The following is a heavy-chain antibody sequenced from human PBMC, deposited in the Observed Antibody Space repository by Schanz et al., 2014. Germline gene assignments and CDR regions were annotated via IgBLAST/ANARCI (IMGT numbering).Heavy chain of an antibody. V-gene: IGHV3-23*01. CDR3: VRGGTAYYFDD. CDR1: GFSLDIFA. J-gene: IGHJ4*02. Sequence: EVHLLESGGGLVEPGGSLRLSCATSGFSLDIFAVSWVRQAPGKGLEWVSSFNDGGVNKYYADSVKGRFTISRDNSKNTVYIQMNSLRAEDTAVYYCVRGGTAYYFDDWGQGTLVNVSS. D-gene: IGHD2-21*02. CDR2: FNDGGVNK.